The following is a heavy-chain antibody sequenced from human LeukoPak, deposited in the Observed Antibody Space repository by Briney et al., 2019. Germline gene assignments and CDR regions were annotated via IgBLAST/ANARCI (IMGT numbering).Heavy chain of an antibody. Sequence: GGSLRLSCAASRFTFDDYAMHWVRQAPGKGLEWVSGISWNSGSIGYADSVKGRFTISRDNAKNSLYLQMNSLRAEDTALYYCAKDMGYSSSSRAFDIWGQGTMVTVSS. V-gene: IGHV3-9*01. D-gene: IGHD6-13*01. CDR3: AKDMGYSSSSRAFDI. CDR1: RFTFDDYA. J-gene: IGHJ3*02. CDR2: ISWNSGSI.